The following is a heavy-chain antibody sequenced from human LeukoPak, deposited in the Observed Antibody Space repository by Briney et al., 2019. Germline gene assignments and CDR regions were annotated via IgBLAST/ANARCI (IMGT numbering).Heavy chain of an antibody. CDR2: INHSGST. J-gene: IGHJ3*02. CDR3: ARATLSGGGAFDI. Sequence: AETLSLTCAVYGQSFSGYYWRWIRHPPGKGREGIGEINHSGSTNYNPSLKSRVTISVDTSKNQFSLKLSSVTAADTAVYYCARATLSGGGAFDIWGQGTMVTVSS. V-gene: IGHV4-34*01. D-gene: IGHD3-10*01. CDR1: GQSFSGYY.